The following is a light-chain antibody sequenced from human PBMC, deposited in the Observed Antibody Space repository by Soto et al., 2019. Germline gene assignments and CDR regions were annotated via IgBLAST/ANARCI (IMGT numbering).Light chain of an antibody. V-gene: IGKV3-20*01. CDR2: STS. J-gene: IGKJ1*01. CDR3: HQFGDSPQT. CDR1: QSLSVSY. Sequence: EIVLTQSPGTLSLSPGDRATLSCRASQSLSVSYIAWYQQKPGQAPRLLIYSTSTLAAGIPDRFTGRGSGTHFTLAISRLEPEDCAVYYCHQFGDSPQTFGQGTTVEV.